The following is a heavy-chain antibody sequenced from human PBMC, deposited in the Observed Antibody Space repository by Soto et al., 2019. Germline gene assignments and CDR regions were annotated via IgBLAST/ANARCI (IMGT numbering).Heavy chain of an antibody. D-gene: IGHD6-25*01. Sequence: PGGSLRLSCVGSGFAFNSYSMGWVRQAPGKGLEWVSSISSSGNYIYYGNSVKGRFTISRDNAESSLSLQMNSLRGEDTAVYYCARGPAALDPWGQGTLVTVSS. J-gene: IGHJ5*02. CDR2: ISSSGNYI. CDR1: GFAFNSYS. V-gene: IGHV3-21*01. CDR3: ARGPAALDP.